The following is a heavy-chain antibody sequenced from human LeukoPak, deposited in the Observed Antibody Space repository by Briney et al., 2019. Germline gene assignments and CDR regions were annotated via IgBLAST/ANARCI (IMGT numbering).Heavy chain of an antibody. D-gene: IGHD3-22*01. CDR1: GFTLSSYA. J-gene: IGHJ4*02. CDR3: PINTTCNGYFVDY. CDR2: ISYDGSKK. V-gene: IGHV3-30-3*01. Sequence: GGSLRLSCAAPGFTLSSYAMHWGRQAPGKGLEWVAVISYDGSKKYYADSVKGRFTISRDNSNNTLYLQMNRLRAQDTPIYYCPINTTCNGYFVDYWGQGTLVTVSS.